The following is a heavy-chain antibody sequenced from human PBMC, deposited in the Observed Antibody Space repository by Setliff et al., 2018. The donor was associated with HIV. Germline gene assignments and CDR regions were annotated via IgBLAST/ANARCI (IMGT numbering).Heavy chain of an antibody. V-gene: IGHV1-69*05. CDR2: IIPIFGTT. CDR1: GGTFSSYA. CDR3: ARVEDYYDSSSYYPPDAFDI. D-gene: IGHD3-22*01. Sequence: GASVKVSCKASGGTFSSYAISWVRQAPGQGLEWMGGIIPIFGTTNYAQKFQGRVTITTDGFTTQAYMELSSLTSEDTAVYYCARVEDYYDSSSYYPPDAFDIWGQGTMVTVSS. J-gene: IGHJ3*02.